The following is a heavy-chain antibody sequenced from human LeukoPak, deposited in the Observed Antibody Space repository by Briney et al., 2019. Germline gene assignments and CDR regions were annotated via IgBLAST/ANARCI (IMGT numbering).Heavy chain of an antibody. V-gene: IGHV3-66*01. J-gene: IGHJ4*02. CDR1: GFRFGDYA. D-gene: IGHD3-22*01. Sequence: GGSLRLSCTTSGFRFGDYAMSWVRQAPGKGLEWVSVIYSGGNTYYTGSVKGRFTISRDNSKNTLYLQMNSLRAEDTAVYYCARDRLDYDSSGYYSVYWGQGTLVTVSS. CDR2: IYSGGNT. CDR3: ARDRLDYDSSGYYSVY.